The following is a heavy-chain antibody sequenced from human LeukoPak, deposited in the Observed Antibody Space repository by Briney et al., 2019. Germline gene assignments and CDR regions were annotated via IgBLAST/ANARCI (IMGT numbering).Heavy chain of an antibody. V-gene: IGHV3-74*01. CDR1: GFTFSSYW. D-gene: IGHD6-19*01. CDR2: ISSDGSST. J-gene: IGHJ4*02. Sequence: GGSLRLSCAASGFTFSSYWMHWVRQAPGKGLVWVSRISSDGSSTSYADSVKGRFTISRDNAKNTLYLQMNSLRAEDTAVYYCARYNIAVAGFDYWGQGTLVTVSS. CDR3: ARYNIAVAGFDY.